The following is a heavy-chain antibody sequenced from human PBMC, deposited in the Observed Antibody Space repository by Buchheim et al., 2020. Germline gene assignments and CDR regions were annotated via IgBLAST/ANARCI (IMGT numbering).Heavy chain of an antibody. V-gene: IGHV1-2*06. J-gene: IGHJ6*02. CDR1: GYTFTGYY. CDR2: INPNSGGT. CDR3: ARARGYCSSTSCYGGYYYYYGMDV. Sequence: QVQLVQSGAEVKKPGASVKVSCKASGYTFTGYYMHWVRQAPGQGLEWMGRINPNSGGTNYAQKFQGRVTMTRDTSISTADMELSRLRSDDTAVYYCARARGYCSSTSCYGGYYYYYGMDVWGQGTT. D-gene: IGHD2-2*01.